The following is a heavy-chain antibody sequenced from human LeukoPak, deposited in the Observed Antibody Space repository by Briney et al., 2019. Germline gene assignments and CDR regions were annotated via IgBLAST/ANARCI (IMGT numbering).Heavy chain of an antibody. V-gene: IGHV3-7*01. CDR3: ARGRSTMLLWFGEPGYYFDY. CDR1: GFTFSSYW. D-gene: IGHD3-10*01. CDR2: IKQDGSEK. J-gene: IGHJ4*02. Sequence: GGSLRLSCAASGFTFSSYWMSWVRQAPGKGLEWVANIKQDGSEKYYVDSVKGRFTISRDNAKNSLYLQMNSLRDEDTAVYYCARGRSTMLLWFGEPGYYFDYWGQGTLVTVSS.